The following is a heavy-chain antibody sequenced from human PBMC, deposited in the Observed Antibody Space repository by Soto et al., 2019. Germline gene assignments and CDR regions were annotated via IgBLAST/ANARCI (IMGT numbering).Heavy chain of an antibody. Sequence: SVKVSCKASGGTFSSYTISWVRQAPGQGLEWMGRIIPILGIANYAQKFQGRVTITADKSTSTAYMELSSLRSEDTAVYYCARDYYGSGSYYRGTHYYYYYGMDVWGQGTTVTVSS. V-gene: IGHV1-69*04. CDR2: IIPILGIA. CDR1: GGTFSSYT. CDR3: ARDYYGSGSYYRGTHYYYYYGMDV. J-gene: IGHJ6*02. D-gene: IGHD3-10*01.